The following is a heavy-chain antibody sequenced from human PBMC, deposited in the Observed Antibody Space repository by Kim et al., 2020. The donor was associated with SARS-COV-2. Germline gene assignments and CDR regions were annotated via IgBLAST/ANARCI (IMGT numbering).Heavy chain of an antibody. CDR1: GGSISRYY. J-gene: IGHJ6*02. Sequence: SETLSLTCTVSGGSISRYYWSWIRQPPGKGLEWIGYTYYSVSPNYNPSPKSGVTISVDTSKKQFTLKLSSGTAADTAVYSCAGGGGYRGYDLWGYYYGMDVWGQGTTVTVSS. V-gene: IGHV4-59*01. CDR3: AGGGGYRGYDLWGYYYGMDV. CDR2: TYYSVSP. D-gene: IGHD5-12*01.